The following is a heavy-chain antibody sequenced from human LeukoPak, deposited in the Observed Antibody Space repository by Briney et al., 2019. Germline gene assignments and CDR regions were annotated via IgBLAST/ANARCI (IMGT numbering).Heavy chain of an antibody. D-gene: IGHD5-18*01. J-gene: IGHJ4*02. V-gene: IGHV4-39*01. CDR2: INYSKNT. CDR1: GGSISSSSAY. CDR3: VSPRGFSYGYFDY. Sequence: PSETLSLTCTVSGGSISSSSAYWGWIRQPPGMGLEWIGSINYSKNTYYNPSLKRRVTISADTSKNQFSLTLGSVSATDTDVYYCVSPRGFSYGYFDYWGQGTLVTVSS.